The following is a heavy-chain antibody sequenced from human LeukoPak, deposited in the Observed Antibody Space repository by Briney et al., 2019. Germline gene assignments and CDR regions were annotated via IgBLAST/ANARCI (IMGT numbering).Heavy chain of an antibody. CDR3: ARKTGNWYSGSLQGAFDI. Sequence: PSETLSLTCTVSGGSISSYYWSWIRQPAGKGLEWIGRIYTSGSTNYNPSLKSRVTMSVDTSKNQFSLKLSSVTATDTAVYYCARKTGNWYSGSLQGAFDIWGQGTMVTVSS. CDR1: GGSISSYY. D-gene: IGHD1-26*01. CDR2: IYTSGST. J-gene: IGHJ3*02. V-gene: IGHV4-4*07.